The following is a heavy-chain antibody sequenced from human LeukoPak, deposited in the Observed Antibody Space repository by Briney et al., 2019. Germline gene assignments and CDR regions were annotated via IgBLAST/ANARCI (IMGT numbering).Heavy chain of an antibody. CDR3: ASGWLPTHFDY. CDR1: GFTVSSNY. V-gene: IGHV3-53*01. Sequence: GGSLRLSCAASGFTVSSNYMSWVRQAPGKGLERVSVIYSGGSTYYADSVKGRFTISRDNSKNTLYLQMNSLRAEDTAVYYCASGWLPTHFDYWGQGTLVTVSS. D-gene: IGHD6-19*01. CDR2: IYSGGST. J-gene: IGHJ4*02.